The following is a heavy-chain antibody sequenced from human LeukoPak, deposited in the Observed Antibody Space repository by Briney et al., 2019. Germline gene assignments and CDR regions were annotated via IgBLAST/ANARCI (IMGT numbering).Heavy chain of an antibody. CDR1: GYTFTSYG. Sequence: GASVKVSCNASGYTFTSYGISWVRQARGQGLECRGCISAYNGNTNYAQNLQGRLTITTDTSTSTAYMELRSLRSDDPAVYSCARDKNGKYCSSTRCYLSWSAPWGQGTLVTLSS. D-gene: IGHD2-2*01. CDR3: ARDKNGKYCSSTRCYLSWSAP. V-gene: IGHV1-18*01. CDR2: ISAYNGNT. J-gene: IGHJ5*02.